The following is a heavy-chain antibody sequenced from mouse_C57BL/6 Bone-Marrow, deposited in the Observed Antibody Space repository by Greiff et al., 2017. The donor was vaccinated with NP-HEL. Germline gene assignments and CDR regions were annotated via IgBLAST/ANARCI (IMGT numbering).Heavy chain of an antibody. D-gene: IGHD2-3*01. CDR2: IHPNSGST. Sequence: QVQLQQSGAELVKPGASVKLSCKASGYTFTSYWMHWVKQRPGQGLEWIGMIHPNSGSTNYNEKFKSKATLTVDKSSSTAYMQLSSLTSEDSAVYYCAYDGYYRGFAYWGQGTLVTVSA. V-gene: IGHV1-64*01. J-gene: IGHJ3*01. CDR3: AYDGYYRGFAY. CDR1: GYTFTSYW.